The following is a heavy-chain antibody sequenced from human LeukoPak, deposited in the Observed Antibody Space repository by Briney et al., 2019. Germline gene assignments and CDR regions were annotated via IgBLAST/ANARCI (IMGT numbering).Heavy chain of an antibody. V-gene: IGHV3-49*03. CDR2: IRSKTFGGTT. Sequence: GGSLGLSCPSSGFTFGTYAVSWFRPAPGKGLEWVAFIRSKTFGGTTEYAASVKGRFTISRDDSKSIAYLQMNSLKTEDTAVYYCTRYSGRTDYWGQGTLVSVSS. J-gene: IGHJ4*02. D-gene: IGHD5-18*01. CDR3: TRYSGRTDY. CDR1: GFTFGTYA.